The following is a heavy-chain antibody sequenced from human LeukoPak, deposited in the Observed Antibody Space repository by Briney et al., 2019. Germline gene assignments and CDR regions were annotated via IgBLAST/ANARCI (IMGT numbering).Heavy chain of an antibody. CDR3: ARGPTHLYYGMDV. CDR1: GFTVSNSD. CDR2: IGVAGDT. J-gene: IGHJ6*02. D-gene: IGHD1-1*01. V-gene: IGHV3-13*01. Sequence: GGSLRLSCAASGFTVSNSDIRWVRQSTGGGLEWVSTIGVAGDTYYSASVKGRFTISRDNARNSLFLQMFSLKAEDTAVYYCARGPTHLYYGMDVWGPGTTVTVSS.